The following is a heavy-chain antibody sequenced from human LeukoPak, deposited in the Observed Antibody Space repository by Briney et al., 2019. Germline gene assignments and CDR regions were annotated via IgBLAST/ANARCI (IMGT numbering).Heavy chain of an antibody. J-gene: IGHJ5*02. CDR3: AKTRMEMATLGWFDP. V-gene: IGHV3-23*01. Sequence: GGSLRLSCAASGFTFSSYAMGWVRQAPGKGLEWVSAISGSGGSTYYADSVKGRFTISRDNSKNTLYPQMNSLRAEDTAVYYCAKTRMEMATLGWFDPWGQGTLVTVSS. CDR2: ISGSGGST. CDR1: GFTFSSYA. D-gene: IGHD5-24*01.